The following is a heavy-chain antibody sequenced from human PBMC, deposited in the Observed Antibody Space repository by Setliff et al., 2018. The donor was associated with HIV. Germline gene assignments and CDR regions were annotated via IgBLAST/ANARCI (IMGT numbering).Heavy chain of an antibody. Sequence: PGGSLRLSCAASGFTFSSYAMSWVRQAPGKGLEWVSAATGSGANTYYADSVRGRFTISRDSSKNTLYLQMSSLRDEDTAVYYCAKVFAYGIDGFDIWGQGTLVTVSS. D-gene: IGHD4-17*01. CDR2: ATGSGANT. J-gene: IGHJ3*02. CDR3: AKVFAYGIDGFDI. CDR1: GFTFSSYA. V-gene: IGHV3-23*01.